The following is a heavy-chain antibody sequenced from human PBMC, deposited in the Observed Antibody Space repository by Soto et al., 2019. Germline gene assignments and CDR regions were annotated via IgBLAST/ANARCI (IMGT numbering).Heavy chain of an antibody. V-gene: IGHV1-18*01. CDR1: GYTFTSYG. J-gene: IGHJ4*02. D-gene: IGHD5-18*01. Sequence: ASVKVSCKASGYTFTSYGISWVRQAPGQGLEWMGWISAYNGNTNYAQKLQGRVTMTTDTSTSTAYMELRSLRSDDTAVYYCAREVADTAMVTVVSVFDYWGQGTLVTVSS. CDR3: AREVADTAMVTVVSVFDY. CDR2: ISAYNGNT.